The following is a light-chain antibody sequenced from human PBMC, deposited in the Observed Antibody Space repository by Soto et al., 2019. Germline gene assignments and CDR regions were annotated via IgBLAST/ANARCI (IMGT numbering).Light chain of an antibody. CDR2: DAS. V-gene: IGKV3-11*01. CDR3: QQRSNWPRT. CDR1: QSVSSY. Sequence: EIVLTQSPATLSLSPGERATLSCRASQSVSSYLAWYQQKPGQAPRLLIYDASNRATGIPVRFSGSGSGTDFTLTISSLEPEDFALYYCQQRSNWPRTFGQGTKLEIK. J-gene: IGKJ2*01.